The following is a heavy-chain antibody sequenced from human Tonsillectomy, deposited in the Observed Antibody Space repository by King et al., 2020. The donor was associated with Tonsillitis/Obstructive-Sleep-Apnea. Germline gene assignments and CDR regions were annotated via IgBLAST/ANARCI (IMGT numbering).Heavy chain of an antibody. D-gene: IGHD3-3*01. CDR3: ARQGLEWLLFDNWFDP. Sequence: QLQESRPGLVKPSETLSLTCTVSGGSISSSSYYWGWIRQPPGKGLEWIGSIYYSGSTYYNPSLKSRVTISVDTSKNQFSLKLSSVTAADTAVYYCARQGLEWLLFDNWFDPWGQGTLVTVSS. V-gene: IGHV4-39*01. J-gene: IGHJ5*02. CDR1: GGSISSSSYY. CDR2: IYYSGST.